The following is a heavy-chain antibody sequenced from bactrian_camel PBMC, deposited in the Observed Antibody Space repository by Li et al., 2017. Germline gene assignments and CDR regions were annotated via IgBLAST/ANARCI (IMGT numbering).Heavy chain of an antibody. D-gene: IGHD3*01. CDR3: AAKATDCSQWNAYNY. CDR1: GFPHKNYC. Sequence: DVQLVESGGASVRAGGSLTLSCTNSGFPHKNYCMGWFRQAPGGPREGVATVDKRGELTYADFVKGRFTISQHSANTVYLQMDSLEPEDTGMYFCAAKATDCSQWNAYNYFGLGTQVTVS. V-gene: IGHV3S19*01. CDR2: VDKRGEL. J-gene: IGHJ4*01.